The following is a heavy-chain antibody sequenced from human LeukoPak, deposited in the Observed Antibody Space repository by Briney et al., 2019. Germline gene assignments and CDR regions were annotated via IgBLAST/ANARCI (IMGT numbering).Heavy chain of an antibody. D-gene: IGHD1-1*01. Sequence: GRSLRLSCAASGFTFSSYGMHWVRQAPGKGLEWVAVISCDGSNKYYADSVKRRFTISRDNSKNTLYLQMNSLRAEDTAVYYCAKDSMEDYWGQGTLVTVSS. CDR3: AKDSMEDY. CDR2: ISCDGSNK. J-gene: IGHJ4*02. CDR1: GFTFSSYG. V-gene: IGHV3-30*18.